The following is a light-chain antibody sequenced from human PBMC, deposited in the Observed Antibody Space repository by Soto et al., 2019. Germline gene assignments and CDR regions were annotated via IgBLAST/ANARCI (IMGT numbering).Light chain of an antibody. V-gene: IGKV3-11*01. CDR1: QSVSID. J-gene: IGKJ3*01. CDR2: DAS. CDR3: QHRHN. Sequence: EVVLTQSPATLFLSPGDRATLSCRASQSVSIDFAWYQQKRGQAPRLLIYDASNRAIGIPARFSGSGSGTDFTLTISSLEPEDFAVYYCQHRHNFGPGTKVDIK.